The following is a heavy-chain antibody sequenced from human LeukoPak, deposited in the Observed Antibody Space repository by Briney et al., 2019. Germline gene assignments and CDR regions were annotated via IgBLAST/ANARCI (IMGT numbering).Heavy chain of an antibody. CDR3: AKWEERLRAFDV. V-gene: IGHV4-59*08. Sequence: SETLSLTRTVSTDSIRNYYWNWVRQPPGKPLEWIGFTHYSGSTFYNPSLKSRVSTLVDTSKNQFSLKLSLVTAADTAMYYCAKWEERLRAFDVWGPGTMVTVSS. CDR1: TDSIRNYY. D-gene: IGHD1-26*01. CDR2: THYSGST. J-gene: IGHJ3*01.